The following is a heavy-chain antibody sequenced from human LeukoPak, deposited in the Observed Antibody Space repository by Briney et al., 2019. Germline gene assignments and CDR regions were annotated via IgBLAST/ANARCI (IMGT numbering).Heavy chain of an antibody. V-gene: IGHV3-23*01. Sequence: GSLRLSCAASGFSFSDYAMSWVRQAPGKGREWVSAITGGGKTHYADSVKGRFTISRDSSKNMLYLQMNSLRAEDTAIYYCAKRGYYDSGALRAPFEYWGQGTLVTVSS. J-gene: IGHJ4*02. CDR1: GFSFSDYA. D-gene: IGHD3-22*01. CDR3: AKRGYYDSGALRAPFEY. CDR2: ITGGGKT.